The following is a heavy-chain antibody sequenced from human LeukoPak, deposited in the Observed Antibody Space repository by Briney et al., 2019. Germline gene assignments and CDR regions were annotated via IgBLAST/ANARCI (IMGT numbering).Heavy chain of an antibody. D-gene: IGHD5-12*01. Sequence: GRSLRLSCAASGFTFSSYSMHWVRQAPGKGLEWVAVISYDGSNKYYADSVKGRFTISRDNSKNTLYLQMNSLRAEDTAVYYCATSNPLSGYDFYWGQGTLVTVSS. V-gene: IGHV3-30*03. CDR1: GFTFSSYS. J-gene: IGHJ4*02. CDR2: ISYDGSNK. CDR3: ATSNPLSGYDFY.